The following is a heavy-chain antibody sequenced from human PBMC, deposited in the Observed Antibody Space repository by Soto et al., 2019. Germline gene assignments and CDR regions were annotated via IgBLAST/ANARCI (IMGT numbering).Heavy chain of an antibody. CDR2: ISPTATAI. D-gene: IGHD3-16*01. CDR3: AREWGYYFDY. CDR1: GFTFSSFE. V-gene: IGHV3-48*03. Sequence: EVQLVESGGGLVRPGGALTLSCAVSGFTFSSFEMNWVRQAPGKGLEWLSYISPTATAIYYADSVKGRFTISRDNAKNSPYLHMSSLRADDTAVYYCAREWGYYFDYWGQGTPVTVSS. J-gene: IGHJ4*02.